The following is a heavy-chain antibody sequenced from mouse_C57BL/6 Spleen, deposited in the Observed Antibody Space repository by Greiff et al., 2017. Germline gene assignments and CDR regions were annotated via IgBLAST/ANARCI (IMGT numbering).Heavy chain of an antibody. CDR3: ARDEGYYLDY. CDR2: IHPNSGST. Sequence: VQLQQPGAELVKPGASVKLSCKASGYTFTSYWMHWVKQRPGQGLEWIGMIHPNSGSTNYNEKFKSKATLTVAKSSSTAYMQLSSLTSEDSAVYYCARDEGYYLDYWGQGTTLTVSS. CDR1: GYTFTSYW. J-gene: IGHJ2*01. V-gene: IGHV1-64*01.